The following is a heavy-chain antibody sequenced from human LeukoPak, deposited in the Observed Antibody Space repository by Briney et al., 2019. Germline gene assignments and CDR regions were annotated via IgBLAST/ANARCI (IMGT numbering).Heavy chain of an antibody. CDR2: ISSSGSIK. D-gene: IGHD6-19*01. Sequence: GGSLRLSCAVSGFTSRFTFSAYEMNWVRQAPGKGLEWVSSISSSGSIKHYADSVKGRFTISRDNARNSLYVQMNSLRVDDTAVYYCASLSVAGSDADFWGQGTLVTVSS. J-gene: IGHJ4*02. V-gene: IGHV3-48*03. CDR3: ASLSVAGSDADF. CDR1: GFTSRFTFSAYE.